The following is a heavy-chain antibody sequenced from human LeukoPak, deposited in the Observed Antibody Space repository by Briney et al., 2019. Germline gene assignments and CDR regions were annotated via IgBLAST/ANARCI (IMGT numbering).Heavy chain of an antibody. D-gene: IGHD7-27*01. V-gene: IGHV3-23*01. J-gene: IGHJ4*02. Sequence: GGSLRLSCAASGFTFSSYTMGWVRQAPGKGLGWVSTITTSDGNTYYAYSVKGRFTVSRDNSKNTLFLQMNSLRAEDTAVYYCAKDGGLWVSAHWGDSWGRGTLVTVSS. CDR1: GFTFSSYT. CDR2: ITTSDGNT. CDR3: AKDGGLWVSAHWGDS.